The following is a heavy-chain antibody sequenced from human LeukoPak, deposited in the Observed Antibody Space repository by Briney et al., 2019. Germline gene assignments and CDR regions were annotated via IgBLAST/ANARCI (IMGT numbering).Heavy chain of an antibody. D-gene: IGHD5-18*01. CDR3: ARSAYTYSSYFDY. CDR2: INPSDGST. CDR1: GYSFTSHY. J-gene: IGHJ4*02. V-gene: IGHV1-46*01. Sequence: ASVKVSCKASGYSFTSHYMHWVRQAPGQGLEWMGIINPSDGSTSYPQRFQGRVTMTRDTSTSTVYMELSSLISEDSALYYCARSAYTYSSYFDYWGQRTLVTVSS.